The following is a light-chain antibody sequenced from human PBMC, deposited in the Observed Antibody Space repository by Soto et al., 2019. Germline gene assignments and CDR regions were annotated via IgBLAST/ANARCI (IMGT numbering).Light chain of an antibody. V-gene: IGKV3-15*01. CDR2: DTS. Sequence: DIVMTQSPATRSVSPGERATLSGRASQSVSIKLAWYQQKPGQAPRLLIYDTSTRATGIPARFSGSGSGTEFTLTISSLQSEDFAVYYCQQYNNWPPITFGQGTRLEIK. J-gene: IGKJ5*01. CDR1: QSVSIK. CDR3: QQYNNWPPIT.